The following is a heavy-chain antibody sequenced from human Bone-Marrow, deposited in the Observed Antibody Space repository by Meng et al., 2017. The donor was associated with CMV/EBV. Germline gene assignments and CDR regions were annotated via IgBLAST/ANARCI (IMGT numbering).Heavy chain of an antibody. CDR2: IYYSGST. D-gene: IGHD2-15*01. V-gene: IGHV4-39*07. J-gene: IGHJ6*02. CDR3: ARGCGGSCYYYYGMDV. CDR1: GGCISSSSYY. Sequence: ESLKISCTVSGGCISSSSYYWGWIRQPPGKGLEWIGSIYYSGSTYYNPSLKSRVTISVDTSKNQFSLKLSSVTTADTAVYYCARGCGGSCYYYYGMDVWGQGTTVTVSS.